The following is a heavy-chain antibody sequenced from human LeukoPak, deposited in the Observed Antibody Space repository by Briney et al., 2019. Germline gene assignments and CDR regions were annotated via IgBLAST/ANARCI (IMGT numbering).Heavy chain of an antibody. V-gene: IGHV3-74*01. Sequence: GGSLRLSCAASGFTFSSYWMHWVRRAPGKGLVWVSRIDTDGSSTIYADSVKGRFTISRDNAKDTLYLQMNSLRAEDTAVYYCARGENTYIDYWGQGTLVTVSS. CDR2: IDTDGSST. D-gene: IGHD3-16*01. J-gene: IGHJ4*02. CDR1: GFTFSSYW. CDR3: ARGENTYIDY.